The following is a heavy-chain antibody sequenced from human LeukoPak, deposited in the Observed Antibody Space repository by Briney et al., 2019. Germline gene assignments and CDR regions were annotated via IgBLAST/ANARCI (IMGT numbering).Heavy chain of an antibody. J-gene: IGHJ4*02. CDR3: ATWDHTAMVSPSEVSSSWYYFDY. CDR1: GYTFTDYY. V-gene: IGHV1-69-2*01. CDR2: VDPEDGET. D-gene: IGHD5-18*01. Sequence: ASVKVSCKVSGYTFTDYYMHWVQQAPGKGLEWMGLVDPEDGETIYAEKFQGRVTITADTSTDTAYMELSSLGSEDTAVYYCATWDHTAMVSPSEVSSSWYYFDYWGQGTLVTVSS.